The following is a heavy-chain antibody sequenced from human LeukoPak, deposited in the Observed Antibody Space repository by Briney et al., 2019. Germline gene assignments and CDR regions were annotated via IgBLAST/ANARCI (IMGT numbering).Heavy chain of an antibody. CDR1: GFTFSSYA. CDR3: ARGYCSGGSCVGAFDI. V-gene: IGHV3-23*01. J-gene: IGHJ3*02. D-gene: IGHD2-15*01. Sequence: GGSLRLSCAASGFTFSSYAMSWVRQAPGKGLEWVSAISGSGGSTYYADSVKGRFTISRDNSKNTLYLQMNSLRAEDTAVYYCARGYCSGGSCVGAFDIWDQGTMVTVSS. CDR2: ISGSGGST.